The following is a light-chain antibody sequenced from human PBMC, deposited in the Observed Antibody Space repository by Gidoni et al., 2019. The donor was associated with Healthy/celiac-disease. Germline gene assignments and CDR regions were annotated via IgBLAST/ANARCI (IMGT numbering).Light chain of an antibody. Sequence: QSALTQPASVSGSPGQSITISCTGTSSDVGCYNYVSWYQPHPGKAPKLMIYDVSNRPSGVSNRFSGSKSGNTASLTISGLQAEDEADYYCSSYTSSSTPVVFGGGTKLTVL. CDR2: DVS. V-gene: IGLV2-14*03. CDR1: SSDVGCYNY. J-gene: IGLJ2*01. CDR3: SSYTSSSTPVV.